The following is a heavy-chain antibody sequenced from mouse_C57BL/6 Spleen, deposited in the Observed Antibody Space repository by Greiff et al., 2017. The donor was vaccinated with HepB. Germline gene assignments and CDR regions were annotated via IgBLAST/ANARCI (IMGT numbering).Heavy chain of an antibody. Sequence: QVQLQQSGPELVTPGASVKISCKASGYAFSSSWMNWVKQRPGKGLEWIGRIYPGDGDTNYNGKFKGKATLTADKSSSTAYMQLSSLTSEDSAVYFCARCPFYGSSYWYFDVWGTGTTVTVSS. CDR1: GYAFSSSW. CDR2: IYPGDGDT. V-gene: IGHV1-82*01. J-gene: IGHJ1*03. CDR3: ARCPFYGSSYWYFDV. D-gene: IGHD1-1*01.